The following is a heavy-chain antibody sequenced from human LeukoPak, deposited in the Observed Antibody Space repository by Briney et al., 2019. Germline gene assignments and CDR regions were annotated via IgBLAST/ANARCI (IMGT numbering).Heavy chain of an antibody. Sequence: PSETLSLTCTVSGGSISSYYWSWIRQPPGKGLEWIGYIYYSGSTNYNPSLKSRATISVDTSKNQFSLKLSSVTAADTAVYYCARVGFRFLGAMVRGKRYYYYMDVWGKGTTVTVSS. D-gene: IGHD3-10*01. J-gene: IGHJ6*03. CDR2: IYYSGST. CDR3: ARVGFRFLGAMVRGKRYYYYMDV. CDR1: GGSISSYY. V-gene: IGHV4-59*01.